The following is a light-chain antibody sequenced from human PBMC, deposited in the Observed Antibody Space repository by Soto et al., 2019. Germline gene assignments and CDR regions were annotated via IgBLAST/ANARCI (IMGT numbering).Light chain of an antibody. CDR2: GAS. Sequence: IQLTQSPSSLSASVGDRVTITCRASQGLNTNLAWYQQKPGKAPNLLFYGASTLQKGVPSRFSGNGSGTVFTLTNSSLQPEDLATYYCQQSNNYFTFGPGTKVDIK. V-gene: IGKV1-9*01. CDR1: QGLNTN. J-gene: IGKJ3*01. CDR3: QQSNNYFT.